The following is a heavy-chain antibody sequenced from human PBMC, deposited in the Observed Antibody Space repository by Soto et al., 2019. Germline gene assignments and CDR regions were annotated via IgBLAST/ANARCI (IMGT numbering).Heavy chain of an antibody. J-gene: IGHJ4*02. D-gene: IGHD5-12*01. Sequence: SETLSLTCTFSGGSISSYYWSWIRQPPGKGLEWIGYIYYSGSTNYNPSLKSRVTISVDTSKNQFSLKLSSVTAADTAVYYCARASGHGIYYFDYWGQGAQVTVSS. CDR3: ARASGHGIYYFDY. V-gene: IGHV4-59*12. CDR1: GGSISSYY. CDR2: IYYSGST.